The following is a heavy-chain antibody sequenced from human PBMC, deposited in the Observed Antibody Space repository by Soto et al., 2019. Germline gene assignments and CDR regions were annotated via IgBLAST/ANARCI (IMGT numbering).Heavy chain of an antibody. CDR2: IIPIFGTA. J-gene: IGHJ6*02. CDR3: ARIIAVAEYYYYGMDV. D-gene: IGHD6-19*01. V-gene: IGHV1-69*13. Sequence: SVKVSCKASGGTFSSYAISWVRQAPGQGLEWMGGIIPIFGTANYAQKFQGRVTITADESASTAYMELSSLRSEDTAVYYCARIIAVAEYYYYGMDVWGQGTTVTVSS. CDR1: GGTFSSYA.